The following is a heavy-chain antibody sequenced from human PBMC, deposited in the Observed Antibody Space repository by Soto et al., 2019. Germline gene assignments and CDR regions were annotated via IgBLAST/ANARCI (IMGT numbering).Heavy chain of an antibody. CDR1: GGSISSGDYY. Sequence: TLSLPFTVSGGSISSGDYYWSLIRQPPGKGLEWIGYIYYSGSTYYNPPLKSRVTISVDTSKNQFSLTLSSVNAADTAVYYCARSDDYGHYGFFQRWGQGSLVTVSS. J-gene: IGHJ1*01. CDR3: ARSDDYGHYGFFQR. CDR2: IYYSGST. V-gene: IGHV4-30-4*01. D-gene: IGHD4-17*01.